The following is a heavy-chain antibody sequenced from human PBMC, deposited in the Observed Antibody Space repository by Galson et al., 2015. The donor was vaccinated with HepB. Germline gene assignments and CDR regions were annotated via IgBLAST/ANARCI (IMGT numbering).Heavy chain of an antibody. CDR2: MNPNSGNT. D-gene: IGHD3-10*01. CDR3: ASQVLGSGSYYRFLGYYYGMDV. Sequence: SVKVSCKASGYTFTSYDINWVRQATGQGLEWMGWMNPNSGNTGYAQKFRGRVTMTRNTSISTAYMELSSLRSEDTAVYYCASQVLGSGSYYRFLGYYYGMDVWGQGTTVTVSS. V-gene: IGHV1-8*01. CDR1: GYTFTSYD. J-gene: IGHJ6*02.